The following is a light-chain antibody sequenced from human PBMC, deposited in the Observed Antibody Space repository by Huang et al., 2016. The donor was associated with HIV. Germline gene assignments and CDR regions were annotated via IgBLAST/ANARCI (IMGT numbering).Light chain of an antibody. CDR2: TAS. V-gene: IGKV1-39*01. CDR1: QSVTRF. Sequence: DIQMTQSTSSLSASIGNRVTITCRAIQSVTRFLNLYQQKPGKAPKLLIYTASDLQSGVPSRFSGSGSGTEFTLTINSLQPEDFATYYCQQSYTVPYTFGQGTKLEIK. J-gene: IGKJ2*01. CDR3: QQSYTVPYT.